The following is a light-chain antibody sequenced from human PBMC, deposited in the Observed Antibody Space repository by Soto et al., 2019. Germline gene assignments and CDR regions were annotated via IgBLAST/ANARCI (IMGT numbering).Light chain of an antibody. CDR2: GVS. CDR1: HSVSSSY. V-gene: IGKV3-20*01. J-gene: IGKJ5*01. Sequence: PGEGATLSCRASHSVSSSYIAWYQQRPGQTPSLLIYGVSTRATGIPDRFSGSGSGTHFTLTISRLEPGDFAVYYCQHFGGTTFTFGQGTRLEIK. CDR3: QHFGGTTFT.